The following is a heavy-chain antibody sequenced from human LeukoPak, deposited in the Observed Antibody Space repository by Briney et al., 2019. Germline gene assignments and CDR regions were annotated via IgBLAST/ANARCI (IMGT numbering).Heavy chain of an antibody. CDR3: ARDHSSASYTYYYYYMDV. CDR1: GDSISNYY. V-gene: IGHV4-59*12. J-gene: IGHJ6*03. Sequence: SETLSLTCTVSGDSISNYYWSWIRQTPGKGLEWIGYISHTETTDYGPSLRSRVTMSLDTSKNQFSLKLTSATAADTAVYYCARDHSSASYTYYYYYMDVWGKGTTVTVSS. CDR2: ISHTETT. D-gene: IGHD1-26*01.